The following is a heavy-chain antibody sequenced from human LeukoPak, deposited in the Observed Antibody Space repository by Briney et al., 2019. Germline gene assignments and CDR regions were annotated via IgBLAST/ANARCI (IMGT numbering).Heavy chain of an antibody. V-gene: IGHV1-18*01. J-gene: IGHJ4*02. CDR2: ISAYNGNT. D-gene: IGHD3-10*01. CDR3: ARAGPFYYGSGNQGRCVDY. CDR1: DYTFTNYG. Sequence: ASVKVSCKASDYTFTNYGISWVRQAPGQGLEWMGWISAYNGNTNYARKFQGRLTVTTDTSTSTAYMELRSLTSDDTAVYYCARAGPFYYGSGNQGRCVDYWGQGTLVTVSS.